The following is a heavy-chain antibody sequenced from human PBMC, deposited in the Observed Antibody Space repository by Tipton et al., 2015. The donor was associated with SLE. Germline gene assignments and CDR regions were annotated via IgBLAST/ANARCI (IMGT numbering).Heavy chain of an antibody. CDR3: ARGGELQAYDY. Sequence: QLVQSGAEVKKPGASVKVSCKASGYTFTRYDINWVRQATGQGLEWMGWMKPNSGNTGYAQKFQGRGTMTRNTSISTAYTELRGLRSEDTAVDYCARGGELQAYDYWGQGTLVTVSS. D-gene: IGHD1-7*01. J-gene: IGHJ4*02. V-gene: IGHV1-8*01. CDR2: MKPNSGNT. CDR1: GYTFTRYD.